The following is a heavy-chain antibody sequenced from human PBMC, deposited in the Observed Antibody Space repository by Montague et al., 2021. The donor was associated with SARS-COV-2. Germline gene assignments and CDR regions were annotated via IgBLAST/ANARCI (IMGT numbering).Heavy chain of an antibody. V-gene: IGHV3-23*03. J-gene: IGHJ1*01. CDR2: IYSGGSST. CDR3: AKQYSSRWYPQYFQH. CDR1: GFTFSSYA. D-gene: IGHD6-13*01. Sequence: SLRLSCAASGFTFSSYAMSWVRQAPGKGLEWVSVIYSGGSSTYYADSVKGRFTISRDNSKNTPYLQMNSLRAEDTAVYYCAKQYSSRWYPQYFQHWGQGTLVTVSS.